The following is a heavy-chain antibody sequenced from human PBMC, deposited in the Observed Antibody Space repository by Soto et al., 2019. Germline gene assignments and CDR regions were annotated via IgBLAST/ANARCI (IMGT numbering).Heavy chain of an antibody. V-gene: IGHV3-21*01. CDR2: ISSSSSYI. J-gene: IGHJ3*02. CDR1: GFTFSSYS. D-gene: IGHD3-22*01. Sequence: PGGSLRLSCAASGFTFSSYSMNWVRQAPGKGLEWVSSISSSSSYIYYADSVKGRFTISRDNAKNSLYLQMNSLRAEDTAVYYCARDPTPDYYDSSGYYRPGYAFYIWGQGTMVTVSS. CDR3: ARDPTPDYYDSSGYYRPGYAFYI.